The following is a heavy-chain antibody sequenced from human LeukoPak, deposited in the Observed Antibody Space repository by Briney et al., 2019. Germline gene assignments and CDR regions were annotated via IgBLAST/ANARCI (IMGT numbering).Heavy chain of an antibody. Sequence: PSETLSLTCTVSGGSISSYYWSRIRQPPGKGLEWIGYIYHSGSTYYNPSLKSRVTISVDRSKNQFSLKLSSVTAADTAVYYCARAGLPPGKEFDPWGQGTLVTVSS. V-gene: IGHV4-59*12. CDR3: ARAGLPPGKEFDP. CDR2: IYHSGST. CDR1: GGSISSYY. J-gene: IGHJ5*02. D-gene: IGHD4-11*01.